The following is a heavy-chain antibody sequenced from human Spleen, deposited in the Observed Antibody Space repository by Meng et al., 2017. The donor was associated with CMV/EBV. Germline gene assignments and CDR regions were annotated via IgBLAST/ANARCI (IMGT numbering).Heavy chain of an antibody. CDR2: IGGSGSSI. CDR1: GFIFNTYE. CDR3: ARSFDYDKKLDL. D-gene: IGHD3-22*01. J-gene: IGHJ4*01. Sequence: GESLKISCVGSGFIFNTYEMNWVRQAPGKGLEWISYIGGSGSSIYYGDSVKGRFITSRDNAKSSLYLQMNSLRAEDTAIYYCARSFDYDKKLDLWGHGTLVTVSS. V-gene: IGHV3-48*03.